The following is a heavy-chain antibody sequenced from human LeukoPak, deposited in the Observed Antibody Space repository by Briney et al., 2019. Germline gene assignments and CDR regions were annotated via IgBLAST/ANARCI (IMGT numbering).Heavy chain of an antibody. CDR1: GYTFTSYA. Sequence: ASVKVSCKASGYTFTSYAMHWVRQAPGQRLEWMGWINAGNGNTKYSQKFQGRVTITADESTSTAYMELSSLRSEDTAVYYCTTDPSSGYSYGYDFDYWGQGTLVTVSS. V-gene: IGHV1-3*01. CDR2: INAGNGNT. CDR3: TTDPSSGYSYGYDFDY. J-gene: IGHJ4*02. D-gene: IGHD5-18*01.